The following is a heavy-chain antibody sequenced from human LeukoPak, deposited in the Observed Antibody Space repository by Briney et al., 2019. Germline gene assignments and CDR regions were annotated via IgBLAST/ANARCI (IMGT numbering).Heavy chain of an antibody. D-gene: IGHD3-3*01. CDR2: INSGGSST. J-gene: IGHJ4*02. V-gene: IGHV3-74*01. Sequence: GGSLRLSCAASGFTFSSYWMHWVRQAPGKGLVWVSRINSGGSSTSYADSVKGRFTISRDNAKNSLYLQMNSLRAEDTAVFYCARPRITIFGVVSAHFDYWGQGTLVTVSS. CDR1: GFTFSSYW. CDR3: ARPRITIFGVVSAHFDY.